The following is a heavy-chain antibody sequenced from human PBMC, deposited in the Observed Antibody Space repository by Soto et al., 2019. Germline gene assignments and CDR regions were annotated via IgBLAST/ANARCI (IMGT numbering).Heavy chain of an antibody. Sequence: LRLSCAASGFTFSSYGMHWVRQAPGKGLEWVAVISYDGSNKYYADSVKGRFTISRDNSKNTLYLQMNSLRAEDTAVYYCAKDKVRRHYYYGMDVWGQGTTVTVSS. CDR3: AKDKVRRHYYYGMDV. D-gene: IGHD2-21*01. J-gene: IGHJ6*02. V-gene: IGHV3-30*18. CDR2: ISYDGSNK. CDR1: GFTFSSYG.